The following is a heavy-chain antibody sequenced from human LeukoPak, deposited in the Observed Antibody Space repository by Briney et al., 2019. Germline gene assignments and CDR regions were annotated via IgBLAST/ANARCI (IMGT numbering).Heavy chain of an antibody. Sequence: PGGSLRLSCAASGFTFSSYAMSWVRQAPGKGLEWVSAISGGGGSTYYADSVKGRFTISRDNSKNTPYLQMNSLRAEDTAVYYCAKMATYYYDSSGYYYFDYWGQGTLVTVSS. CDR2: ISGGGGST. J-gene: IGHJ4*02. CDR3: AKMATYYYDSSGYYYFDY. V-gene: IGHV3-23*01. D-gene: IGHD3-22*01. CDR1: GFTFSSYA.